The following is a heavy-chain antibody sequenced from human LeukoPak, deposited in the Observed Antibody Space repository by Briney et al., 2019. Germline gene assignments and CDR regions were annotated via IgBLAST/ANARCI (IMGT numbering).Heavy chain of an antibody. CDR1: GFTFSSYG. CDR2: ISSSSSYI. J-gene: IGHJ6*03. D-gene: IGHD6-6*01. V-gene: IGHV3-21*01. Sequence: SGGSLRLSCAASGFTFSSYGLHWVRQAPGKGLEWVSSISSSSSYIYYADSVKGRFTISRDNAKNSLYLQMNSLRAEDTAVYYCARALEYSSSWVEYYYYYMDVWGKGTTVTVSS. CDR3: ARALEYSSSWVEYYYYYMDV.